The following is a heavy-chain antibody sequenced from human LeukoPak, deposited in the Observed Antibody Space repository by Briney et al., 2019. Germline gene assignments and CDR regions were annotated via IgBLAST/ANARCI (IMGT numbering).Heavy chain of an antibody. Sequence: GGSLRLSCAASGFTFSSYAMSWVRQAPGKGLVWVSYIKTAGSSTSYADSVKGRFTISRDNAKNTLYLQMNSLRAEDTAVYYCATHTKLPRAREAFDIWGQGTMVTVSS. V-gene: IGHV3-74*01. CDR2: IKTAGSST. D-gene: IGHD6-6*01. J-gene: IGHJ3*02. CDR1: GFTFSSYA. CDR3: ATHTKLPRAREAFDI.